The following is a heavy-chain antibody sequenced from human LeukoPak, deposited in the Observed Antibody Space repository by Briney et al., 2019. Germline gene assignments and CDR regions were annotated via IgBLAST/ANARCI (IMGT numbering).Heavy chain of an antibody. CDR1: GGSISNSNYY. CDR2: IYYSGST. J-gene: IGHJ3*02. D-gene: IGHD2-2*01. V-gene: IGHV4-39*01. Sequence: SETLSLTCTVSGGSISNSNYYWGWIRQPPGKGLEWIGNIYYSGSTYYNPSLRSRVTISVDTSKNQFSLKLSSMTAADTAVYYCARIPTNAVPAAHNGFDIWGQGTMLTVSS. CDR3: ARIPTNAVPAAHNGFDI.